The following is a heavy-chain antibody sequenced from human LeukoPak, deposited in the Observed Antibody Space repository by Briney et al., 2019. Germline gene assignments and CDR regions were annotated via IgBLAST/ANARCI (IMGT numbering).Heavy chain of an antibody. CDR3: ARESITMVRGVRSWFDP. V-gene: IGHV1-8*03. Sequence: ASVKVSCKASGYTFTSYDINWVRQATGQGLEWMGWMNPNSGNTGYAQKFQGRVTITRNTSISTAYMELSSLRSDDTAVYYCARESITMVRGVRSWFDPWGQGTLVTVSS. CDR1: GYTFTSYD. CDR2: MNPNSGNT. D-gene: IGHD3-10*01. J-gene: IGHJ5*02.